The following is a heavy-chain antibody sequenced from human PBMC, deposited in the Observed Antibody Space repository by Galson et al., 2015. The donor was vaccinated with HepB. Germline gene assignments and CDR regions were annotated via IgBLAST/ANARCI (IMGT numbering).Heavy chain of an antibody. CDR1: GDSVSSNSAA. D-gene: IGHD3-10*01. V-gene: IGHV6-1*01. Sequence: CAISGDSVSSNSAAWNWIRQSPSRGLEWLGRTYYRSKWYNDYAVSVKSRITINPDTSKNQFSLQLNSVTPEDTAVYYCARAHGRTMVRGVSALIDYWGQGTLVTVSS. J-gene: IGHJ4*02. CDR3: ARAHGRTMVRGVSALIDY. CDR2: TYYRSKWYN.